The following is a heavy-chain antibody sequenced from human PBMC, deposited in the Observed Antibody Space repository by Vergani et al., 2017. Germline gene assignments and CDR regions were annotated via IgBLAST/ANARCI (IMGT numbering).Heavy chain of an antibody. V-gene: IGHV4-61*02. D-gene: IGHD2-8*01. CDR3: ARENGRENDAFDI. CDR2: IYTSGST. Sequence: QVQLQESGPGLVKPSQTLSLTCTVSGGSISSGSYYWSWIRQPAGKGLEWIGRIYTSGSTNYNPSLESRVTISVDTAKNQFSLKLSSVTAADTAVYYCARENGRENDAFDIWGQGTMVTVSS. J-gene: IGHJ3*02. CDR1: GGSISSGSYY.